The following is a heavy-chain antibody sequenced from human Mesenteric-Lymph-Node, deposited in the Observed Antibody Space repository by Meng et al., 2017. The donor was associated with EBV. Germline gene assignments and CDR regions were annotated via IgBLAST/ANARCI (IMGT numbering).Heavy chain of an antibody. Sequence: VQMVDVGGGLVQLGGSLRLSCAAYGFSLSSYAMSWVRQTPGKGLEWVSGISGSGTGTYYGDSAKGRFTISRDNSENTLYLQMNSLRAEDTAIYFCARHVYGNVDYWGQGTLVTVSS. CDR2: ISGSGTGT. CDR1: GFSLSSYA. J-gene: IGHJ4*02. CDR3: ARHVYGNVDY. D-gene: IGHD3-16*01. V-gene: IGHV3-23*04.